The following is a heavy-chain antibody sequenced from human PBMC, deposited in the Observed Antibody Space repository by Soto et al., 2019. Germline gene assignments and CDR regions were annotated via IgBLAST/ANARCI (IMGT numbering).Heavy chain of an antibody. CDR3: ARDLYINWYYPLDS. CDR1: GGSFSGYY. J-gene: IGHJ4*02. CDR2: INHSGST. V-gene: IGHV4-34*01. Sequence: SETLSLTCAVYGGSFSGYYWSWIRQPPGKGLEWIGEINHSGSTNYNPSLKSRVTISVDTSKNQFSLKLSSVTAADTAVYFCARDLYINWYYPLDSWGQGTLVTVSS. D-gene: IGHD1-7*01.